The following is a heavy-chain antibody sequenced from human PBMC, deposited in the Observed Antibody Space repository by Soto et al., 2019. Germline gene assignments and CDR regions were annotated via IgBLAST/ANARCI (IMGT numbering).Heavy chain of an antibody. Sequence: SETLSLTCTVSGGSISSYYWSWIRQPPGKGLEWIGYIYYSGSTNYNPSLKSRVTISVDTSKNQFSLKLSSVTAADTAVYYCARETGYCTNGVCYTRVFDYWGQGTLVTVSS. CDR2: IYYSGST. CDR1: GGSISSYY. J-gene: IGHJ4*02. D-gene: IGHD2-8*01. CDR3: ARETGYCTNGVCYTRVFDY. V-gene: IGHV4-59*01.